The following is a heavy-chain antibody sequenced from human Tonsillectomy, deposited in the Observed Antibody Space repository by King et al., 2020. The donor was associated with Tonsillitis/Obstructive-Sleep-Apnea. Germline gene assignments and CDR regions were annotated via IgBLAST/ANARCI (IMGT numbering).Heavy chain of an antibody. CDR2: FSWNSGSI. CDR3: AKDTGSGIAVAGLEDDAFDI. D-gene: IGHD6-19*01. Sequence: VQLVESGGGLVQPGRSLRLSCAASGFTFDDYAMHWVRQAPGKGLEWVSGFSWNSGSIGYADSVKGRFTISRDNAKNSLYLQMNSLRAEDTALYYCAKDTGSGIAVAGLEDDAFDIWGQGTMVTVSS. V-gene: IGHV3-9*01. CDR1: GFTFDDYA. J-gene: IGHJ3*02.